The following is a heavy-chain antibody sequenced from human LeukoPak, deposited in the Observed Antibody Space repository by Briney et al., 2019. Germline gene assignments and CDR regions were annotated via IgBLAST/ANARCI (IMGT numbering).Heavy chain of an antibody. CDR1: GFSFDEFA. Sequence: GGSLRLSCAASGFSFDEFAMHWVRQAPGKGLEWVAGIIWNSGLIGYADSVKGRFTISRDNARKSLYLQMNSLRLEDTALYYCAKDVGLLKYGDKLGFWGQGTLVTVSS. J-gene: IGHJ4*02. D-gene: IGHD4-23*01. V-gene: IGHV3-9*01. CDR2: IIWNSGLI. CDR3: AKDVGLLKYGDKLGF.